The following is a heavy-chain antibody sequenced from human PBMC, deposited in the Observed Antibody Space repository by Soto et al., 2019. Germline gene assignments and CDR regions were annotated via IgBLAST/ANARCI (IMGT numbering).Heavy chain of an antibody. Sequence: GASVKVSFTASGGTFSSYAISWVRQAPGQGLEWMGGIIPIFGTANYAQKFQGRVTIAADESTSTAYMELSSLRSEDTAVYYCAREVAVAGTSFVWFDPWGQGTLVTVSS. CDR3: AREVAVAGTSFVWFDP. CDR2: IIPIFGTA. D-gene: IGHD6-19*01. CDR1: GGTFSSYA. J-gene: IGHJ5*02. V-gene: IGHV1-69*13.